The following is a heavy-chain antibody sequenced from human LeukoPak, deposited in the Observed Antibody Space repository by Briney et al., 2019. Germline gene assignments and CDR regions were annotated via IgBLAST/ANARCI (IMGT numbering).Heavy chain of an antibody. V-gene: IGHV1-69*13. CDR3: ARGEYSSSWYGVYYYGMDV. D-gene: IGHD6-13*01. CDR1: GGTFSSYA. CDR2: IIPIFGTA. J-gene: IGHJ6*02. Sequence: SVKVSCKASGGTFSSYAISWVRQAPGQGLEWMGGIIPIFGTANYAQKFQGRVTITADESTSTAYMELSSLRSEDTAVYYCARGEYSSSWYGVYYYGMDVWGQGTTVTVSS.